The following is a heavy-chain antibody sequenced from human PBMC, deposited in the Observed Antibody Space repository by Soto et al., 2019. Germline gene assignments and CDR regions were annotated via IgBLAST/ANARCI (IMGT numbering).Heavy chain of an antibody. J-gene: IGHJ6*02. CDR1: GGSFSGYY. CDR2: INHSGST. V-gene: IGHV4-34*01. CDR3: ARGGTGNYYHYYSRDV. D-gene: IGHD1-1*01. Sequence: QVQLQQWGAGLLKPSETLSLTCAVYGGSFSGYYWSWTRQPPGKGLEWIGEINHSGSTNYNPSLKSRVTISVDTPKKQFCLKLRAVTAADMAVYYCARGGTGNYYHYYSRDVWGQGTTVTVSS.